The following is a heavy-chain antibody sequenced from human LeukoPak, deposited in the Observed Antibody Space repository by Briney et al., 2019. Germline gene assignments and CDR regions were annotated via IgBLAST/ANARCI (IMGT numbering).Heavy chain of an antibody. CDR2: ISSSSSYI. CDR1: GFTFSSYS. D-gene: IGHD2-2*01. CDR3: AREKGYCSSTSCSNY. V-gene: IGHV3-21*01. Sequence: NPGGSLRLSCAASGFTFSSYSMNWVRQAPGKGLEWDSSISSSSSYIYYADSVKGRFTISRDNAKNPLYLQMNSLRAEDTAVYYCAREKGYCSSTSCSNYWGQGTLVTVSS. J-gene: IGHJ4*02.